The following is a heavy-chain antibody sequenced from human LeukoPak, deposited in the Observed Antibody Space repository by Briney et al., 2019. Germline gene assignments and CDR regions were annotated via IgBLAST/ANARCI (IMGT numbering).Heavy chain of an antibody. J-gene: IGHJ4*02. V-gene: IGHV3-66*01. Sequence: GGSLRLSCAASGFTVSSNYMSWVRQAPGKGLEWVSVIYSGGSTYYADSVKGRFTISRDNSKNTLYLQMNRLRAEDTAVYYCARDSRSAAAGTRGSDYWGQGTLVTVSS. D-gene: IGHD6-13*01. CDR2: IYSGGST. CDR3: ARDSRSAAAGTRGSDY. CDR1: GFTVSSNY.